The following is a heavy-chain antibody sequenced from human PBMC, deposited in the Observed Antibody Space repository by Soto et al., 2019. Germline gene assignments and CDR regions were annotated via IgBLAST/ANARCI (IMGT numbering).Heavy chain of an antibody. V-gene: IGHV3-23*01. Sequence: PGGSLRLSCAASGFPPSTYALNWVRQAPGKGPEWVSTISESGHHTHYADSVKGRFTISRDKSKNTLSLQMNSLRVDDTAIYYCTKSDGCGGGACYTGTYYYFDVWGRGTLVTVSS. CDR1: GFPPSTYA. CDR3: TKSDGCGGGACYTGTYYYFDV. D-gene: IGHD3-16*02. J-gene: IGHJ2*01. CDR2: ISESGHHT.